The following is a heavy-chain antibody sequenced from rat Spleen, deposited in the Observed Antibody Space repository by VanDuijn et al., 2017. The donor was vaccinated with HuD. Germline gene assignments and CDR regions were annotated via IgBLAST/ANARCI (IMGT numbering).Heavy chain of an antibody. CDR1: GFSLTSYG. CDR2: ISSGGNA. V-gene: IGHV2S8*01. D-gene: IGHD1-6*01. J-gene: IGHJ3*01. CDR3: ARWKYTTDWFAY. Sequence: QVQLKESGPDLVQPAQTLSLTCTVSGFSLTSYGVSWVRQPPGKGLEWIAGISSGGNAYHNSVLKSRLSISRDTSKSQVFLRMNSLQTEDTAVYFCARWKYTTDWFAYWGQGTLVTVSS.